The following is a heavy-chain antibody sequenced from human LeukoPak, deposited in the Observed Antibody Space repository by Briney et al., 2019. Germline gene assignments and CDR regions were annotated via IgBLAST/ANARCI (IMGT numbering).Heavy chain of an antibody. Sequence: SETLSLTCTVSGESISGFYWTWIRQPPGKGLEWIGYIYYSGSTNYNPSLKSRVTISVDTSKNQFSLKLSSVIAADTAVYYCARTTEGYCSSASCFGFSYSYYMDVWGKGTTVTISS. CDR2: IYYSGST. J-gene: IGHJ6*03. V-gene: IGHV4-59*01. CDR1: GESISGFY. CDR3: ARTTEGYCSSASCFGFSYSYYMDV. D-gene: IGHD2-2*01.